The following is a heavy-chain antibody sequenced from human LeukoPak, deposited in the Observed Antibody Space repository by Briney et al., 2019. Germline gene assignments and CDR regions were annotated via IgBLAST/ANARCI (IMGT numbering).Heavy chain of an antibody. CDR1: GGTFSSYA. CDR3: ARAEMATITAFDY. D-gene: IGHD5-24*01. Sequence: ASVKVSCKASGGTFSSYAISWVRQAPGQGLEWMGGIIPIFGTANYAQKFQGRVTITADESTSTAYMELSRLRSDDTAVYYCARAEMATITAFDYWGQGTLVTVSS. J-gene: IGHJ4*02. CDR2: IIPIFGTA. V-gene: IGHV1-69*13.